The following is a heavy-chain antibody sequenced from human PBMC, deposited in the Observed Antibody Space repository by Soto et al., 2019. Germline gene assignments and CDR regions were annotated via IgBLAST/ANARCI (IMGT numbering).Heavy chain of an antibody. Sequence: PGGSLRLSCAASGFTFSSYAMSWVRQAPGKGLEWVSAISGSGGSTYYADSVKGRFTISRDNSKNTLYLQMNSLRAEDTAVYYCAKDRDIVVVVAATTDYWGQGTLVTVSS. J-gene: IGHJ4*02. V-gene: IGHV3-23*01. CDR1: GFTFSSYA. CDR2: ISGSGGST. D-gene: IGHD2-15*01. CDR3: AKDRDIVVVVAATTDY.